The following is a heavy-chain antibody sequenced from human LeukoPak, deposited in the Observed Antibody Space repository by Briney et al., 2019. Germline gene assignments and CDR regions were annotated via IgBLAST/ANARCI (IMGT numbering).Heavy chain of an antibody. CDR1: GYTFTACY. CDR3: AREGTIVGVAPFDY. V-gene: IGHV1-2*02. J-gene: IGHJ4*02. CDR2: INPNTGVA. Sequence: ASVKVSCKASGYTFTACYIHWVRQAPGQGLECMGWINPNTGVATYAQPFQGRVTMTRDTSINTHYMEVRRLRSDDTAVYYCAREGTIVGVAPFDYWGQGTLVTVSS. D-gene: IGHD3-3*01.